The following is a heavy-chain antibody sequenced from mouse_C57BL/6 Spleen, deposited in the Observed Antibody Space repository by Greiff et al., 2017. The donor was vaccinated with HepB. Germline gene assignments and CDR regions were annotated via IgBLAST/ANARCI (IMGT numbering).Heavy chain of an antibody. CDR1: GYSITSGYY. Sequence: EVQLQESGPGLVKPSQSLSLTCSVTGYSITSGYYWNWIRQFPGNKLEWMGYISYDGSNNYNPSLKNRISITRDTSKNQFFLKLNSVTTEDTATYYCARDRGLLYYAMDYWGQGTSVTVSS. J-gene: IGHJ4*01. CDR2: ISYDGSN. CDR3: ARDRGLLYYAMDY. D-gene: IGHD2-3*01. V-gene: IGHV3-6*01.